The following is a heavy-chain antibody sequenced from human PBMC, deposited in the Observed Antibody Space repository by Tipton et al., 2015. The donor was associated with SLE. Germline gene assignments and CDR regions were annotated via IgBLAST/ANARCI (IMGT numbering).Heavy chain of an antibody. CDR3: ARADGPEDY. CDR1: GYSISSGYY. CDR2: IYHSGST. D-gene: IGHD2-2*01. Sequence: TLSLTCAVSGYSISSGYYWGWIRQPPGKGLGWIGSIYHSGSTYYNPSLKSRVTISVDTSKNQFSLKLSSVTAADTAVYYCARADGPEDYWGQGTLVTVSS. J-gene: IGHJ4*02. V-gene: IGHV4-38-2*01.